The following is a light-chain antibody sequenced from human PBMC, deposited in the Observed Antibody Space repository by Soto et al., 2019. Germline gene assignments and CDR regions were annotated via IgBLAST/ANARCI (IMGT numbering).Light chain of an antibody. J-gene: IGLJ2*01. CDR2: DVS. V-gene: IGLV2-11*01. Sequence: QSALTQPRSVSGSPGQSVTISCTGTSSDVGGYDYVSWYQQHPGKAPKLMIFDVSKRPSWVPDRFSGSKSGNTASLTISGLQAGDEADYYCCSYAGSYNVVFGGGTKLTVL. CDR3: CSYAGSYNVV. CDR1: SSDVGGYDY.